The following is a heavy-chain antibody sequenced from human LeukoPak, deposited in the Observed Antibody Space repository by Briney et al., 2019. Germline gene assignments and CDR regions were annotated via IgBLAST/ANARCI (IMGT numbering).Heavy chain of an antibody. CDR1: GFTFSSYS. D-gene: IGHD1-26*01. CDR2: ISSSSSYI. Sequence: VGSLRLSCAASGFTFSSYSMNWVRQAPGKGLEWVSSISSSSSYIYYADLVKGRFTISRDNVKNSLYLQMNSLRAEDTAVYYCARDGGATFDYWGQGTLVTVSS. J-gene: IGHJ4*02. CDR3: ARDGGATFDY. V-gene: IGHV3-21*01.